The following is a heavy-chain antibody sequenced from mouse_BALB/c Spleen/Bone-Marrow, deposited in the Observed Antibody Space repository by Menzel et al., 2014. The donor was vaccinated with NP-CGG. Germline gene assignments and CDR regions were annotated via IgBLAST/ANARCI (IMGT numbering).Heavy chain of an antibody. J-gene: IGHJ1*01. Sequence: EVMLVESGGGLVQPGGSRKLSCAASGFTFSSFGMHWVRQAPEKGLEWVAYISSGSSTIYCADTVKGRFTISRDNPKNTLFLQMTSLRSEDTAMYYCARYYGNYSGYFDVWGAGTTVTVSS. CDR2: ISSGSSTI. CDR3: ARYYGNYSGYFDV. D-gene: IGHD2-1*01. CDR1: GFTFSSFG. V-gene: IGHV5-17*02.